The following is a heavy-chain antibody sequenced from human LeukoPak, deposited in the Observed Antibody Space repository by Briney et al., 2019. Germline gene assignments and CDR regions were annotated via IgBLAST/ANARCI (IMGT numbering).Heavy chain of an antibody. CDR3: AKVHANTPVVTN. CDR1: GFTFSDYA. CDR2: ISGGSSGST. Sequence: GGSLRLSCAASGFTFSDYAMSWVRQAPGKGLEWLSVISGGSSGSTYYADSVTGRFTVSRDNSKNTVDLQMNNLRVDDTAIYYCAKVHANTPVVTNWGQGILVSVSS. V-gene: IGHV3-23*01. D-gene: IGHD2-21*02. J-gene: IGHJ4*02.